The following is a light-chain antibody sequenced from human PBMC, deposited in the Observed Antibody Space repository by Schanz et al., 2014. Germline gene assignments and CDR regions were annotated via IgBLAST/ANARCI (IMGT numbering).Light chain of an antibody. CDR1: SSNIGSNT. Sequence: QSVLTQPPSASGTPGQRVTISCSGSSSNIGSNTVDWYQQRPGTAPKLLIYNDNQRPSGVPDRFSGSKSATSASLAISGLRSEDEADYYCAVWDDSLSAWVFGGGTKLTVL. CDR3: AVWDDSLSAWV. J-gene: IGLJ3*02. V-gene: IGLV1-47*02. CDR2: NDN.